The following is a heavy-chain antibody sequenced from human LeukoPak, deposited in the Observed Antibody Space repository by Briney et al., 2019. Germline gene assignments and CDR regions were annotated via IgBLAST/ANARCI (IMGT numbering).Heavy chain of an antibody. J-gene: IGHJ4*02. V-gene: IGHV3-23*01. Sequence: GGSLRLSCAASGFTFSSYAMSWVRQAPGKGREWVSAISGSGGSTYYADSVKGRFTISRDNSKNTLYLQMNRLRAEDTAVYYCAKDQDIVVVPAAMHDYWGQGTLVTVSS. CDR3: AKDQDIVVVPAAMHDY. CDR1: GFTFSSYA. D-gene: IGHD2-2*01. CDR2: ISGSGGST.